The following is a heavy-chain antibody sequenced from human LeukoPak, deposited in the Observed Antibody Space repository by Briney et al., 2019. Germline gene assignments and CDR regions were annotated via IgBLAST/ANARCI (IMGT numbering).Heavy chain of an antibody. CDR3: ASISPATTIDY. CDR1: GYSISSGYY. V-gene: IGHV4-38-2*02. D-gene: IGHD5-12*01. CDR2: IYYSGST. Sequence: SETLSLTCTVSGYSISSGYYWSWIRQPPGKGLEWIGYIYYSGSTNYNPSLKSRVTISVDTSKNQFSLKLSSVTAADTAVYYCASISPATTIDYWGQGTLVTVSS. J-gene: IGHJ4*02.